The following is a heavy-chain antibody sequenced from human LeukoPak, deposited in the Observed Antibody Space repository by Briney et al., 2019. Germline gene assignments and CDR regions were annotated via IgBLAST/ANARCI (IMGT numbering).Heavy chain of an antibody. V-gene: IGHV3-74*01. CDR1: GFIFSDTW. CDR3: ARDGIYCSGGSCLYAGPPDY. CDR2: IRSDGSDT. Sequence: GGSLRLSCAASGFIFSDTWMHWVRHAPGEGLVCVSRIRSDGSDTRYAESVKGRFTIPRDNAKNTLYLQMNSLRAEDTAVYYCARDGIYCSGGSCLYAGPPDYWGQGTLVTVSS. D-gene: IGHD2-15*01. J-gene: IGHJ4*02.